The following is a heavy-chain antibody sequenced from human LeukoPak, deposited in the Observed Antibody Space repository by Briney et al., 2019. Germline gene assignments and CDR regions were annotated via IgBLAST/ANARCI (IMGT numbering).Heavy chain of an antibody. J-gene: IGHJ5*02. CDR1: GGSISSGSYY. Sequence: SQTLSLTCTVSGGSISSGSYYWRWIRQPAGTGLEWIGRIYSSGRTNYNPSLKSRVTMSVDTSKNQFSLKLSSVAAADTAVYYCARVGLGGISFFDPWGQGTLVTVSS. CDR2: IYSSGRT. V-gene: IGHV4-61*02. D-gene: IGHD4-23*01. CDR3: ARVGLGGISFFDP.